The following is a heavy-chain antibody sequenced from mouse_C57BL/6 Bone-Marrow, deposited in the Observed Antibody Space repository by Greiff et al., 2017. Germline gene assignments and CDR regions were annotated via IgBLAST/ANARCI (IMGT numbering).Heavy chain of an antibody. D-gene: IGHD2-2*01. CDR2: INPSSGYT. CDR3: ASLLWLRREDY. Sequence: VQLKESGAELAKPGASVKLSCKASGYTFTSYWMHWVKQRPGQGLEWIGYINPSSGYTKYNQKFKDKATLTADKSSSTAYMQLSSLTYEDSAVYYCASLLWLRREDYWGQGTTLTVSS. J-gene: IGHJ2*01. V-gene: IGHV1-7*01. CDR1: GYTFTSYW.